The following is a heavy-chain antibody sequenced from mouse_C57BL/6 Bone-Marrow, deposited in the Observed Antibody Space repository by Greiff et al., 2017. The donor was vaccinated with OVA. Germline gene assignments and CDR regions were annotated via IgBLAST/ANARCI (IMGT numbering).Heavy chain of an antibody. V-gene: IGHV3-6*01. CDR3: ARGRETAQATLYYFDY. CDR1: GYSITSGYY. Sequence: EVKLMESGPGLVKPSQSLSLTCSVTGYSITSGYYWNWIRQFPGNKLEWMGYISYDGSNNYNPSLKNRISITRDTSKNQFFLKLNSVTTEDTATYYCARGRETAQATLYYFDYWGQGTTLTVSS. CDR2: ISYDGSN. J-gene: IGHJ2*01. D-gene: IGHD3-2*02.